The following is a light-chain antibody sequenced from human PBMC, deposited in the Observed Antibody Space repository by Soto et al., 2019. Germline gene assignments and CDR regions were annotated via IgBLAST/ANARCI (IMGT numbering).Light chain of an antibody. Sequence: IGFSQSPATLSSSPGETDTLHCRASQYVGTRLAWYQHKPGQAPRLLIYYTSNRATGIPARFSGSGSGTDFTLTINSLAPEDFAIYYCHQRQSWPRTFGQGTNVDIK. CDR1: QYVGTR. J-gene: IGKJ1*01. CDR2: YTS. CDR3: HQRQSWPRT. V-gene: IGKV3-11*01.